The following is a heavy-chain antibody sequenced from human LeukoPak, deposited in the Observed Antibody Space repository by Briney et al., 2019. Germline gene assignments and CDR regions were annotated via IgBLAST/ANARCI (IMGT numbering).Heavy chain of an antibody. D-gene: IGHD3-10*01. J-gene: IGHJ4*02. CDR2: IYSGGST. Sequence: GGSLRLSCAASGFTVSTTYMTWVRQAPGKGLEWVSVIYSGGSTYYADSVKGRFTISRDNSKNTLYLQMNSLRAEDTAVYYCASGITMVRGPTHFDYWGQGTLVTVSS. CDR1: GFTVSTTY. V-gene: IGHV3-66*01. CDR3: ASGITMVRGPTHFDY.